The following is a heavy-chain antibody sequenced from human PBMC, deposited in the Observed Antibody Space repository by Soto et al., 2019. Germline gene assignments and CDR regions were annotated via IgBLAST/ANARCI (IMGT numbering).Heavy chain of an antibody. CDR3: AKRGYDSSGRLFRYFQH. Sequence: GGSLRLSCAASGFTFNIYAMSWVRQAPGKGLEWVSAISGSGGGTYYADSVEGRFTISRDNSNNTLYLQMSSLRAEDTAVYYCAKRGYDSSGRLFRYFQHWGQGT. CDR1: GFTFNIYA. D-gene: IGHD3-22*01. V-gene: IGHV3-23*01. J-gene: IGHJ1*01. CDR2: ISGSGGGT.